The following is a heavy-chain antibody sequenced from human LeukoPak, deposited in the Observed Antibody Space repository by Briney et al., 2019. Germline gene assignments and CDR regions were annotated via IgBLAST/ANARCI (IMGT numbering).Heavy chain of an antibody. D-gene: IGHD6-13*01. V-gene: IGHV4-34*01. Sequence: SETLSLTCAVYGGSFSGYYWSWIRQPPGKGLEWIGEINHSGSTNYNPSLKSRVTMSVDTSKNRFSLKLSSVTAADTAVYYCARDPGIAAAGYPDWGQGTLVTVSS. CDR1: GGSFSGYY. CDR3: ARDPGIAAAGYPD. CDR2: INHSGST. J-gene: IGHJ4*02.